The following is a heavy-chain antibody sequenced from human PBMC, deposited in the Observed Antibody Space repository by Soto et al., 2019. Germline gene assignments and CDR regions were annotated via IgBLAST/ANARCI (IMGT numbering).Heavy chain of an antibody. Sequence: SETLSLTXNVSGGSISTYYWSWIRQPPGKALEWIGYIYYTGSPTYNPSLKSRVTISEDSSKRTVSLKLMSVTAEDTAVYYCARSRATRQPFDYWGQGTLVTVSS. J-gene: IGHJ4*02. CDR3: ARSRATRQPFDY. D-gene: IGHD1-26*01. V-gene: IGHV4-59*01. CDR1: GGSISTYY. CDR2: IYYTGSP.